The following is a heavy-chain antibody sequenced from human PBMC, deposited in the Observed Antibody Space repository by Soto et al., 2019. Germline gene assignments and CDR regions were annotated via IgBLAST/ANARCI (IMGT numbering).Heavy chain of an antibody. D-gene: IGHD4-4*01. CDR3: ATSPPFRAASKFDY. Sequence: SETLSLTCTVSGGSIRSYYWSWIRQPPGKTLEWIGYTYYSGGTNYNPSLESRVTISVDTSKNQLSLKLRSVTAADTAVYYCATSPPFRAASKFDYWGPGTLVTVSS. J-gene: IGHJ4*02. V-gene: IGHV4-59*08. CDR1: GGSIRSYY. CDR2: TYYSGGT.